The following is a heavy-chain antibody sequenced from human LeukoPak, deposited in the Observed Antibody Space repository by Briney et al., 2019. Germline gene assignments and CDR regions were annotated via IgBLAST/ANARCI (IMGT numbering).Heavy chain of an antibody. CDR1: GFTFSNYS. CDR3: ARDFWIQPFDWFDP. D-gene: IGHD5-18*01. CDR2: ISYSSSMV. J-gene: IGHJ5*02. V-gene: IGHV3-48*01. Sequence: PGGSLRPSCAASGFTFSNYSMNWVRQAPGKGLEWVSYISYSSSMVFYADSVKGRFTVSRDNAKNSLYLQMNSLRAEDTAVYYCARDFWIQPFDWFDPWGQGTLVTVSS.